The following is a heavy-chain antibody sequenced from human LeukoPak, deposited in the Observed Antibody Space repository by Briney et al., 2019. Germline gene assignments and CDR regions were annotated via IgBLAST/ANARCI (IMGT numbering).Heavy chain of an antibody. CDR3: ARDAVDTANAV. CDR1: GFTFTTYW. CDR2: INSDGSIT. Sequence: GGSLRLSCAASGFTFTTYWMHWVRQAPGKGLVWVSHINSDGSITSYADSVKGRFTISRDNAKNTLYLQTNSLRAEDTAVYYCARDAVDTANAVWGQGTTVTVSS. D-gene: IGHD5-18*01. J-gene: IGHJ6*02. V-gene: IGHV3-74*01.